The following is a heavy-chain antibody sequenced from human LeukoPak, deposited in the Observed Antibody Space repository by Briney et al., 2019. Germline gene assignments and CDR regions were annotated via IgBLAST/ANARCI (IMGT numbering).Heavy chain of an antibody. Sequence: SSETLSLTCTVSGGSVSSSSYYWGWVRQPPGKGLEWIGNIHYSGITYYNPSLKSRATISVDTSKNQFSLKLSSVTAADTAVYYCARSLSYGQLSYYGMDVWGQGTTVTVSS. CDR1: GGSVSSSSYY. CDR2: IHYSGIT. D-gene: IGHD6-13*01. CDR3: ARSLSYGQLSYYGMDV. V-gene: IGHV4-39*07. J-gene: IGHJ6*02.